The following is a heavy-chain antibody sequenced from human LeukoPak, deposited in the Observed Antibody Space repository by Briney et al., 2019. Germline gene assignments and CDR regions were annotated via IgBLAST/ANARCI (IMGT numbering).Heavy chain of an antibody. CDR3: APSSSWFYFDY. CDR1: GYTLTGYY. CDR2: INPNSGGT. V-gene: IGHV1-2*02. D-gene: IGHD6-13*01. J-gene: IGHJ4*02. Sequence: GASVKVSCKASGYTLTGYYMHWVRQAPGQGLEWMGWINPNSGGTDYAQKFQGRVTMTRDTSISTAYMELSRLRSDDTAAYYCAPSSSWFYFDYWGQGTLVTVSS.